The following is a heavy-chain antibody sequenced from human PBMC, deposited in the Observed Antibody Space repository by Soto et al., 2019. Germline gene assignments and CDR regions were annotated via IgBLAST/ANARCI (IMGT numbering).Heavy chain of an antibody. CDR2: ISYDGNNK. D-gene: IGHD3-16*01. V-gene: IGHV3-30*06. Sequence: QVQLVESGGGVVQPGRSLRLSCAASGFIFSSNGMHWVRQAPGQGPEWVAVISYDGNNKYYADSVKGRFTISRDNSKNTWFLQMNSLRPEDTAVYFCAKDRVRHGLGEVDDWGQGTRVTVSS. CDR3: AKDRVRHGLGEVDD. CDR1: GFIFSSNG. J-gene: IGHJ4*02.